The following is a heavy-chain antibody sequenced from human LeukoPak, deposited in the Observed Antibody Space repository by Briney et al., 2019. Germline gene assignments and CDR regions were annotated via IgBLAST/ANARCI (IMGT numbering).Heavy chain of an antibody. V-gene: IGHV3-30*03. CDR1: GFTFNNYG. Sequence: AGGSLRLSCAASGFTFNNYGMHWVRQAPGKGLEWVAVISYDGSNKYYADSVKGRFTISRNNSKNTLYLQMNSLRAEDTAVYYCARGMDVWSQGTTVTVSS. CDR3: ARGMDV. J-gene: IGHJ6*02. CDR2: ISYDGSNK.